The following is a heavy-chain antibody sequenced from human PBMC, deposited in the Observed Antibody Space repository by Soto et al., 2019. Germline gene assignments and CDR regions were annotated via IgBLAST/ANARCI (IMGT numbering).Heavy chain of an antibody. CDR1: GGSISSGGYY. CDR2: IYYSGST. V-gene: IGHV4-31*03. Sequence: SETLSLTCTVSGGSISSGGYYWSWIRQHPGKGLEWIGYIYYSGSTYYNPSLKSRVTISVDTSKNQFSLKLSSVTAADTAVYYCARSAGPSKFHYYYYGMDVWGQGTTVTVSS. CDR3: ARSAGPSKFHYYYYGMDV. J-gene: IGHJ6*02.